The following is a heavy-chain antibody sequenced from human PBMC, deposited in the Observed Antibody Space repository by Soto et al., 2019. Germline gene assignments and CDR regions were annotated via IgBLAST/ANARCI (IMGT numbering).Heavy chain of an antibody. CDR3: ARLPDIVVVPAAMYPYYYYMDV. V-gene: IGHV4-39*01. J-gene: IGHJ6*03. D-gene: IGHD2-2*01. Sequence: SETLSLTCTVSGGSISSSSYYWGWIRQPPGKGLEWIGSIYYSGSTYYNPSLKSRVTISVDTSKNQFSLKLSSVTAADTAVYYCARLPDIVVVPAAMYPYYYYMDVWGKGTTVTVSS. CDR1: GGSISSSSYY. CDR2: IYYSGST.